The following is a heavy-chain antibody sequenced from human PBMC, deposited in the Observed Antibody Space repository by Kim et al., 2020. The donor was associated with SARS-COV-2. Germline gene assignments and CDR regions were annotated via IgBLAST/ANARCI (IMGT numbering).Heavy chain of an antibody. CDR3: AAYDGGGSSLY. J-gene: IGHJ4*02. CDR2: IWFDGSNE. D-gene: IGHD3-10*01. CDR1: GFTFSQYG. V-gene: IGHV3-33*07. Sequence: GGSLRLSCAASGFTFSQYGMYWVRQAPGKGLECVAVIWFDGSNEKYPDSVKGRFTISRDNSKSMLDLQMSSLRAEDTDTYYCAAYDGGGSSLYWCQGTPVTVSS.